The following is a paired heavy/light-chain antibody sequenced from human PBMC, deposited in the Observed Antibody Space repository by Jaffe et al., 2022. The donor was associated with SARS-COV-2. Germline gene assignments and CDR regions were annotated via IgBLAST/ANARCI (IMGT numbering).Heavy chain of an antibody. CDR1: GGSISPYY. CDR3: ARLGYCSGKCLPDY. V-gene: IGHV4-59*01. Sequence: QVQLQESGPGLVKPSETMSLTCTVSGGSISPYYWSWMRQPPGEGLEDIGYIYYSGSTSYNPSLKSRVTISVDTSKNQFSLKLSSVTAADTAVYYCARLGYCSGKCLPDYWGQGTLVTVSS. CDR2: IYYSGST. J-gene: IGHJ4*02. D-gene: IGHD2-15*01.
Light chain of an antibody. J-gene: IGKJ4*01. CDR1: QSINNNY. V-gene: IGKV3-20*01. Sequence: DIVLTQSPGTLSLSPGERATLSCRASQSINNNYLAWFQQKPGQAPRLLIYGASSRATGIPDRFSGSGSGTDFALTISRLEPEDFAVYHCHQYGRSPRTFGGGTKLEVK. CDR2: GAS. CDR3: HQYGRSPRT.